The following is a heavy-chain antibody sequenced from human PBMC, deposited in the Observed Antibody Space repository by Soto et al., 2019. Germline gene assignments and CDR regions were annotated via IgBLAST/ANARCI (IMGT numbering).Heavy chain of an antibody. CDR2: VFHSGTA. J-gene: IGHJ4*02. D-gene: IGHD6-13*01. V-gene: IGHV4-59*01. CDR3: AGLTGYSSIYYATYYIAF. CDR1: GGSMNHYY. Sequence: QVQLQESGPGLVKPSETLSLTCTVSGGSMNHYYWSWIRQPPGQGLEWIGYVFHSGTANYNPSLQTRHDISIDTSKNQFSLRVNSVTAADTAVSYCAGLTGYSSIYYATYYIAFWGQGTLVSVSS.